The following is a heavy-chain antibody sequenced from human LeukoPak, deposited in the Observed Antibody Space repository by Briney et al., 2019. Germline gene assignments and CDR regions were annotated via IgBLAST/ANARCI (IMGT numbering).Heavy chain of an antibody. CDR3: AKNSVGGSYYPIDY. V-gene: IGHV3-23*01. J-gene: IGHJ4*02. CDR1: GFTFSNYA. CDR2: ISASGSST. Sequence: GGSLRLSCAASGFTFSNYAMTWVRQAPGKGLEWVSAISASGSSTYYADSVKGRFTISRDNSKNTLYLQMNSLGDDDTAIYSCAKNSVGGSYYPIDYWGQGTLVTVSS. D-gene: IGHD1-26*01.